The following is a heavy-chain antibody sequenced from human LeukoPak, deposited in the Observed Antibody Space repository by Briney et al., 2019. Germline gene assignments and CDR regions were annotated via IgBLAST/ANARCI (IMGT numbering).Heavy chain of an antibody. J-gene: IGHJ5*02. Sequence: PSETLSLTCAVYGGSFSGYYWSWIRQPPGKGLEWIGEINHSGSTNYNPSLKSRVTISVDTSKSQFSLKLSSVTAADTAVYYCARGVVPAAMPDRDNWFDPWGQGTLVTVSS. CDR2: INHSGST. CDR1: GGSFSGYY. D-gene: IGHD2-2*01. V-gene: IGHV4-34*01. CDR3: ARGVVPAAMPDRDNWFDP.